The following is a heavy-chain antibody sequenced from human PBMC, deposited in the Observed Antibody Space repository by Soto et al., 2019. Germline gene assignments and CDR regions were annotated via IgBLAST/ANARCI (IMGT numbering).Heavy chain of an antibody. J-gene: IGHJ6*02. CDR1: SGSVSRSSYF. CDR3: AITPRRDGYNSPYYYGMDV. D-gene: IGHD5-12*01. Sequence: SETLSLTCTVASGSVSRSSYFCSCFRRPRGKGLEWISSIYYSGSTYYNPSLKSRVTTSVDTSKNQFSLKLSSVTAADTAVYYCAITPRRDGYNSPYYYGMDVWGQGTTVTVSS. V-gene: IGHV4-39*01. CDR2: IYYSGST.